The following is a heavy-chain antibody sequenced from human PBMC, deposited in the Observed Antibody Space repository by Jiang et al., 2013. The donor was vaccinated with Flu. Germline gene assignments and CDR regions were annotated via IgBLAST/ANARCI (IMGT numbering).Heavy chain of an antibody. J-gene: IGHJ6*02. D-gene: IGHD3-9*01. Sequence: KPTQTLTLTCAFSGFSLNTSGVGVVWIRQPPGKALEWLVVIYWNDDKRYSPSLRSRLTITKDTSKNEVVLTMTNMDPVDTATYYCAHETGYYYYYGMDVWGQGTTVTVSS. V-gene: IGHV2-5*01. CDR3: AHETGYYYYYGMDV. CDR1: GFSLNTSGVG. CDR2: IYWNDDK.